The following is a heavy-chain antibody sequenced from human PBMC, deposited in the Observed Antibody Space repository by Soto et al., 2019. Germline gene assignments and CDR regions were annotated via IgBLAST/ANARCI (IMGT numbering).Heavy chain of an antibody. J-gene: IGHJ5*02. CDR2: IYYSGST. V-gene: IGHV4-59*01. Sequence: ASETLSLTCTVSGGSISSYYWSWIRQPPGKGLEWIGYIYYSGSTNYNPSLKSRVTISVDTSKNQFSLKLSSVTAADTAVYYCARVGYEAAAPTVGFDPWGQGTLVTVSS. CDR1: GGSISSYY. D-gene: IGHD6-13*01. CDR3: ARVGYEAAAPTVGFDP.